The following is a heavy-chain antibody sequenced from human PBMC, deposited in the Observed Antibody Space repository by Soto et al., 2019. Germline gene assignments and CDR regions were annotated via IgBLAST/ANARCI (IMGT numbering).Heavy chain of an antibody. J-gene: IGHJ4*02. V-gene: IGHV4-59*01. Sequence: TSETLSLTCTVSGGSISSYYWSWIRQPPGKGLEWIGYIYYSGSTNYNPSLKSRVTISVDTSKNQFSLKLSSVTAADTAVYYCASRYGSALDYWGQGTLVTVSS. CDR1: GGSISSYY. CDR2: IYYSGST. CDR3: ASRYGSALDY. D-gene: IGHD1-26*01.